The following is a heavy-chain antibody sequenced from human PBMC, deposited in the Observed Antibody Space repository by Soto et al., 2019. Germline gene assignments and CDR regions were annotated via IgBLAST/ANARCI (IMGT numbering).Heavy chain of an antibody. D-gene: IGHD2-2*01. Sequence: GASVKVSCKASGYTFTSYYMHWVRQAPGQGLEWMGIINPSGGSTSYAQKSQGRVTMTRDTSTSTVYMELSSLRSEDTAVYYCARDFVSISTSFGFDPWGQGTLVTVSS. V-gene: IGHV1-46*01. CDR2: INPSGGST. CDR3: ARDFVSISTSFGFDP. CDR1: GYTFTSYY. J-gene: IGHJ5*02.